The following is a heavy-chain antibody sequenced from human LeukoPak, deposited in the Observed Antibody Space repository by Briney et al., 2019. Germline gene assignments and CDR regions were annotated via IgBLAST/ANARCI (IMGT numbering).Heavy chain of an antibody. CDR1: GYTFTGYY. D-gene: IGHD5-12*01. Sequence: ASVKVSCKASGYTFTGYYMHWVRHAPGQGLEWMGRINPNSGGTNYAQKFQGRVTMTRDTSISTAYMELSRLRSDDTAVYYCAREAATIKENWFDPWGQGTLVTVSS. J-gene: IGHJ5*02. V-gene: IGHV1-2*06. CDR3: AREAATIKENWFDP. CDR2: INPNSGGT.